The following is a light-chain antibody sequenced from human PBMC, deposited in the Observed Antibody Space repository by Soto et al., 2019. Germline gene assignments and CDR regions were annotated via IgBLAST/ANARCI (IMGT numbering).Light chain of an antibody. CDR3: QQYGSLLT. CDR1: QTVSSRF. J-gene: IGKJ4*01. V-gene: IGKV3-20*01. Sequence: EVVLTQSPGTLSLSPGERATLSCRASQTVSSRFLAWYQQKPGQAPRLLIYGALSRATGIPDRFSGSGSGTDFTLTISRLEPEDFAVYYCQQYGSLLTFGGGTKVDIK. CDR2: GAL.